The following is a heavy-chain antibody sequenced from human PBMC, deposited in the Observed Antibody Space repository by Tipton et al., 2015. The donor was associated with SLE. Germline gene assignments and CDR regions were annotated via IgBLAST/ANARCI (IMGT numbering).Heavy chain of an antibody. V-gene: IGHV4-34*01. CDR1: GGSFSDYF. Sequence: TLSLTCAVYGGSFSDYFWTWIRQSPGKGLEWIGDVNHSGSTDYHPSLKSRVTMSVDTSKNQFSLKLTSVTAADTALYYCARCTIFGVVRGSFDSWGQGTLVTV. J-gene: IGHJ4*02. CDR3: ARCTIFGVVRGSFDS. D-gene: IGHD3-3*01. CDR2: VNHSGST.